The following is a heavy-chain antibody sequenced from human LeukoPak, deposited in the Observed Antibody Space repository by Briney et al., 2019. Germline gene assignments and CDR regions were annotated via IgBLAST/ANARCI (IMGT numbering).Heavy chain of an antibody. J-gene: IGHJ5*02. D-gene: IGHD4-17*01. CDR1: GIPFSSFG. V-gene: IGHV3-33*01. CDR3: ARDGTVTAGPFDP. CDR2: IWYDGSNK. Sequence: PGGSLRLSCAAPGIPFSSFGMHWLRQAPGKGLEWVAFIWYDGSNKYYADSVKGRFTISRDNSKNTLYLQMNSLTAEDTAVYYCARDGTVTAGPFDPWGGGTLDTVSS.